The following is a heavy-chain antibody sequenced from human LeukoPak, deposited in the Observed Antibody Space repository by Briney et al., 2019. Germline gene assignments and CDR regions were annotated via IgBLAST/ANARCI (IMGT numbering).Heavy chain of an antibody. J-gene: IGHJ4*02. CDR3: AKMGYMIVVVHFDY. V-gene: IGHV3-23*01. CDR1: GLSFSTFA. D-gene: IGHD3-22*01. Sequence: PGGSLRLSCAASGLSFSTFAMSWVRQAPGKGLEWVSAISGSGGSTYYADSVKGRFTISRDNSKNTLYLQMSSLRAEDTAVYYCAKMGYMIVVVHFDYWGQGTLVTVSS. CDR2: ISGSGGST.